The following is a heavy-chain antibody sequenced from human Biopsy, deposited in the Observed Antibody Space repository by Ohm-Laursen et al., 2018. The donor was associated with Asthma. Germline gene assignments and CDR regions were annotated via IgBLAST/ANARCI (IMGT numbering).Heavy chain of an antibody. CDR1: GFTVSRDH. CDR2: IYSGGTS. CDR3: ARGDSSGWSHYYFDY. Sequence: SLRLSCAASGFTVSRDHMFWVRQAPGKGLECVSVIYSGGTSDTADSVRGRFTISRDFYKNTLYLQMDSLRAEDTAVYYCARGDSSGWSHYYFDYWGQGTLVTVSS. J-gene: IGHJ4*02. V-gene: IGHV3-53*01. D-gene: IGHD6-19*01.